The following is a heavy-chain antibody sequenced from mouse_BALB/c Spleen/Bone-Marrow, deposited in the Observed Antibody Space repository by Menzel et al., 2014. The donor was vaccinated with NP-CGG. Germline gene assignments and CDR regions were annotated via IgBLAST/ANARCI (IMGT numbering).Heavy chain of an antibody. CDR2: INPSTGYT. CDR1: GYTFTTYW. J-gene: IGHJ4*01. CDR3: ARGNYEAMDY. Sequence: QVQLKESGPELVKPGASVKMSCRASGYTFTTYWMRWVKQRPGQGLEWIGYINPSTGYTAYNQKFKDKATLTADKPSNTAYMQLSSLTSEDSAVYYCARGNYEAMDYWGQGTSVTVSS. D-gene: IGHD2-1*01. V-gene: IGHV1S26*01.